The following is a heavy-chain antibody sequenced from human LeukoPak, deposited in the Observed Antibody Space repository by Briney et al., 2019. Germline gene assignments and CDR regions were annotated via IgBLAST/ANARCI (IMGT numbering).Heavy chain of an antibody. D-gene: IGHD3-22*01. V-gene: IGHV3-11*01. CDR3: ATTGSDYYDSSGYYFDY. CDR2: ISSSGSTI. CDR1: AFTFSDYY. J-gene: IGHJ4*02. Sequence: NPGGSLRLSCAGSAFTFSDYYMSWIRQAPGKGLEWVSYISSSGSTIYYADSVKGRFTISRDNAKNSLYLQMNSLRAEDTAVYYCATTGSDYYDSSGYYFDYWGQGTLVTVSS.